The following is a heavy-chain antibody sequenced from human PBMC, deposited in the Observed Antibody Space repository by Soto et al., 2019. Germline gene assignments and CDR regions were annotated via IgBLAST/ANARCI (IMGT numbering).Heavy chain of an antibody. CDR2: ISGSAGST. Sequence: PGVSLSLSCAASGFTFRSYAMNWVRQAPGKGLEWVSAISGSAGSTYYADSVKGRFTISRDNSKNTMYLQMNSLRAEATTVYYCAKYMGRHPEEPFDFRGQGTLVTLSS. J-gene: IGHJ4*02. D-gene: IGHD1-26*01. CDR1: GFTFRSYA. V-gene: IGHV3-23*01. CDR3: AKYMGRHPEEPFDF.